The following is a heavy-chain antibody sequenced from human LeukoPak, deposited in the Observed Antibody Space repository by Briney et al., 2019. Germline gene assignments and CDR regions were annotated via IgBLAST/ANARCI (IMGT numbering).Heavy chain of an antibody. Sequence: GGSLGLSCAASGFTVSGNYMSWVRQAPGKGLEWVSGISASGGRTYYADSVKGRFTISRDNSKNTLYLQMNSLRAEDTAVYYCAKNRWGATPSNFDYWGQGTLVTVSS. V-gene: IGHV3-23*01. D-gene: IGHD1-14*01. CDR3: AKNRWGATPSNFDY. CDR2: ISASGGRT. J-gene: IGHJ4*02. CDR1: GFTVSGNY.